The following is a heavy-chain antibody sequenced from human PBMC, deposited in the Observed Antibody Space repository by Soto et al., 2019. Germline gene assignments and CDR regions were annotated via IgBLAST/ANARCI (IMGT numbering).Heavy chain of an antibody. V-gene: IGHV1-69*01. CDR3: ASGVGGLGGSSGWPAYAFDV. CDR2: IVTRPGTT. CDR1: GGTFTKYA. D-gene: IGHD6-19*01. J-gene: IGHJ3*01. Sequence: QVQLVQSGAAVRKPGSSVKVSCKASGGTFTKYAITWVRQAPRQGLEWMGGIVTRPGTTNYAQKFRGRVTIRSDESTSTAYLELSSQRTEDTAVYYCASGVGGLGGSSGWPAYAFDVWGQGTMVIVSS.